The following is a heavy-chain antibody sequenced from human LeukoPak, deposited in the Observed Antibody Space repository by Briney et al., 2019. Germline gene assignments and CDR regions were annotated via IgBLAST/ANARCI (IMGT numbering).Heavy chain of an antibody. J-gene: IGHJ4*02. CDR1: GFTFSSYE. D-gene: IGHD5-18*01. V-gene: IGHV3-48*03. CDR2: ISSSGSTI. Sequence: GGSLRLSCGASGFTFSSYEMNWVRQAPGKGLEWVPYISSSGSTIYYSDSVKGRFTISRDNAKNSLYLQMNSLRAEDTAVYYCARVGYSYGLDYFDYWGQGNLVTVSS. CDR3: ARVGYSYGLDYFDY.